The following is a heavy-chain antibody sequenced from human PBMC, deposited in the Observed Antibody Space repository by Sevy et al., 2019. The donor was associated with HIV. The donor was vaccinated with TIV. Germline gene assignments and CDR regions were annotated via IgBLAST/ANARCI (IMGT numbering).Heavy chain of an antibody. CDR2: ISSNGGST. V-gene: IGHV3-64D*06. CDR1: GFTFSSYA. CDR3: VKDPGGCSGGSCYQTTGFLDY. J-gene: IGHJ4*02. Sequence: GGSLRLSCSASGFTFSSYAMHWVRQAPGKGLEYVSAISSNGGSTYYADSVKGRFTISRDNSKNTLYLLMSSLRAEDTAVYYCVKDPGGCSGGSCYQTTGFLDYWGQGTLVTVSS. D-gene: IGHD2-15*01.